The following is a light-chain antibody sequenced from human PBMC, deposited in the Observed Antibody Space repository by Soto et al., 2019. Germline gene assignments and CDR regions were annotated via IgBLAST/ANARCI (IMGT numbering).Light chain of an antibody. CDR3: QQYYSSPRT. J-gene: IGKJ4*01. V-gene: IGKV4-1*01. Sequence: DIVMTHSPDSLAVSMGERTAINXXSSQXVLYSSNNKNYLAWYQQKPGKPPKXXIYWASTRESGVPDRFSGSGAGTDFTLTISSLQAEDVAIYYCQQYYSSPRTFGGGTKVDIK. CDR1: QXVLYSSNNKNY. CDR2: WAS.